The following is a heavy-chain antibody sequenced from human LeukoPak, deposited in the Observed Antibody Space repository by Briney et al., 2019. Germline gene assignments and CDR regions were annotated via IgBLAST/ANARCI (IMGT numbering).Heavy chain of an antibody. CDR1: GFIFSTYW. V-gene: IGHV3-74*03. Sequence: GGSLRLSCAASGFIFSTYWMHWVRQAPGKGLLWVSRVNSDGSSTMYADSVKGRFTISRDNSKNTLYLQMNSLRSEDTAVYYCARAPPSGSGSYYLRLWGQGTLVTVSS. D-gene: IGHD1-26*01. CDR3: ARAPPSGSGSYYLRL. J-gene: IGHJ4*02. CDR2: VNSDGSST.